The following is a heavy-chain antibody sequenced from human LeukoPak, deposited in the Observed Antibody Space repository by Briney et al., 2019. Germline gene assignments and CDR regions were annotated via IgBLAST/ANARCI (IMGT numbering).Heavy chain of an antibody. V-gene: IGHV4-34*01. CDR2: INHNGIT. CDR3: ARQDIVVVPAAQQENWFDP. J-gene: IGHJ5*02. CDR1: GGSFGGYY. Sequence: PSETLSLTCAVYGGSFGGYYWNWIRQPPGKGLEWIGEINHNGITNYNPSLKSRVTISVDTSKNQFSLKLSSVTAADTAVYYCARQDIVVVPAAQQENWFDPWGQGTLVTVSS. D-gene: IGHD2-2*01.